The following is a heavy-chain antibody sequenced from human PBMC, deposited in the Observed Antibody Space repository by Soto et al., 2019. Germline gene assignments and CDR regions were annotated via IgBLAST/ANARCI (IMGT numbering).Heavy chain of an antibody. CDR3: ARGHPPGSVDY. CDR2: INHSGST. V-gene: IGHV4-34*01. J-gene: IGHJ4*02. CDR1: GGSSSGYY. Sequence: PSETLSLTCAVYGGSSSGYYWSWIRQPPGKGLEWIGEINHSGSTNYNPSLKSRVTISVDTSKNQFSLKLSSVTAAETAVYYCARGHPPGSVDYWGQGTLVTVSS.